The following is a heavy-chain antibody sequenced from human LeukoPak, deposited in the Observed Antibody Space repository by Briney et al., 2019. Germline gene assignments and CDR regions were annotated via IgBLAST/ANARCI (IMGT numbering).Heavy chain of an antibody. Sequence: SETLSLTCTVSGGSISSHYWSWIRQPPGKGLEWIGYIYYSGSTNYNPSLKSRVTISVDTSKNQFSLKLSSVTAADTAVYYCARELYYDSSGYHDAFDIWGQGTMVTVSS. V-gene: IGHV4-59*11. CDR3: ARELYYDSSGYHDAFDI. CDR1: GGSISSHY. J-gene: IGHJ3*02. CDR2: IYYSGST. D-gene: IGHD3-22*01.